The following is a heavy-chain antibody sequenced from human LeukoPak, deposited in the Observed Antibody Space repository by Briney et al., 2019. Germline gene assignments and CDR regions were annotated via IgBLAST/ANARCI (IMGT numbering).Heavy chain of an antibody. J-gene: IGHJ4*02. V-gene: IGHV3-7*01. CDR3: ARDDSSGRSWDY. CDR1: GFTFSNYW. CDR2: IKEDGSEA. Sequence: GGSLRLSCAVSGFTFSNYWMSWVRQAPGKGLEWVANIKEDGSEAYYVDSMKGRLTMSRDNAKNSLSLQMDSLRAEDTAVYYCARDDSSGRSWDYWGQGTLVTVSS. D-gene: IGHD6-19*01.